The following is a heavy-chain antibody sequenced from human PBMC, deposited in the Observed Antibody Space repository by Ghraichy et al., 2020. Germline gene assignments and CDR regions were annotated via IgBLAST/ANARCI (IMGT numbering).Heavy chain of an antibody. D-gene: IGHD2-21*01. V-gene: IGHV3-48*02. CDR2: ITSSSRTI. CDR3: ARGSRVVRFYYYDGMDV. J-gene: IGHJ6*02. Sequence: GASLRLSCVGSGFTLSGYSMNWVRQSPGKGLEWVGYITSSSRTISYADSVKGRFTISRDNGQNSLYLQMHSLRDEDTAVYYCARGSRVVRFYYYDGMDVWGQGTTVTVSS. CDR1: GFTLSGYS.